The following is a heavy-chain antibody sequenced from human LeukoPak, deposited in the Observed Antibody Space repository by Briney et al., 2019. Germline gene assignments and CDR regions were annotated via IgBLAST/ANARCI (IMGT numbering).Heavy chain of an antibody. V-gene: IGHV3-48*03. J-gene: IGHJ3*02. CDR3: AREQWLENDAFDI. D-gene: IGHD6-19*01. CDR2: ISSSGSTI. CDR1: GFTFSSYE. Sequence: PVGSLRLSCAASGFTFSSYEMNWVRQAPGKGLEWVSYISSSGSTIYYADSVKGRFTISRDNDKHSLYLQMNSLRAEDTAVYYCAREQWLENDAFDIWGQGTMVTVSS.